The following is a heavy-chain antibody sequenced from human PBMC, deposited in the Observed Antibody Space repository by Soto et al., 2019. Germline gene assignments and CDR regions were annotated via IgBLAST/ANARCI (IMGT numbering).Heavy chain of an antibody. CDR1: GYTFTSYG. V-gene: IGHV1-18*04. CDR2: ISAQNSKT. CDR3: ARQGYFRSGGYFGY. Sequence: QVQLVQSGAEVKKPGASVKVSCKASGYTFTSYGIAWVRLAPGQGLEWMGWISAQNSKTNYARKFQGRATMTTDSSTNTAYSELRRLQTDYTAFNYCARQGYFRSGGYFGYWGQGTRVTVAS. J-gene: IGHJ4*02. D-gene: IGHD2-15*01.